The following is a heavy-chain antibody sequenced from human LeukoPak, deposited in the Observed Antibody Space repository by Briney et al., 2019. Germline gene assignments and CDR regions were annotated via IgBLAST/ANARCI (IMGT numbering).Heavy chain of an antibody. CDR2: ISGSGGST. Sequence: GGSLRLSCAASGFTFSSYAMSWVRQAPGKGLEWVSAISGSGGSTYYADSVKGRFTISRDNSKNTLYLQMNSLRAEDTAVYYCAKNGHGSGSYYPRTKSYFDYWGQGTLVTVSS. J-gene: IGHJ4*02. CDR3: AKNGHGSGSYYPRTKSYFDY. D-gene: IGHD3-10*01. CDR1: GFTFSSYA. V-gene: IGHV3-23*01.